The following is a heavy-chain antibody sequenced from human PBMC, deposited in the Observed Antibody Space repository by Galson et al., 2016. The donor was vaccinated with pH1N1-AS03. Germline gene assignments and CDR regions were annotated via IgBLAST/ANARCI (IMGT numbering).Heavy chain of an antibody. CDR1: GFIFSNYA. D-gene: IGHD4-17*01. V-gene: IGHV3-23*01. Sequence: SLRLSCAASGFIFSNYAMSWVRQAPGKGLEWVSAITSRGSTYYADSVKGRWTISRDNSNNTLYLQMNSLRADDTAVYYCAKDPIEYGDYVWYFDYWGQGTPVTVSS. CDR2: ITSRGST. J-gene: IGHJ4*02. CDR3: AKDPIEYGDYVWYFDY.